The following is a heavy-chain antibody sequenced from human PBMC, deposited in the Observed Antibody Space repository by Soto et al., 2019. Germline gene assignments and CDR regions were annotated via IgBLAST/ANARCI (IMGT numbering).Heavy chain of an antibody. V-gene: IGHV1-46*01. CDR2: INPSGNSP. D-gene: IGHD1-1*01. J-gene: IGHJ6*02. Sequence: QVQLVQSGAEVKKPGASVKVSCKASGYTFTNFHIHWVRQAPGQGLEWMGVINPSGNSPTYAQKFQGRVTMTRDTSTSTTYMELSSLRSEDTALYSCARERRGDYYGMDVWGQGTTVTVSS. CDR3: ARERRGDYYGMDV. CDR1: GYTFTNFH.